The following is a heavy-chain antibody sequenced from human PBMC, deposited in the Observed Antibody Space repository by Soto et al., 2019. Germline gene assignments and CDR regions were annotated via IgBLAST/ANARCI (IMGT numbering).Heavy chain of an antibody. D-gene: IGHD3-16*01. CDR3: TRTLDYGHMDV. CDR1: GDSVRNQY. J-gene: IGHJ6*03. CDR2: IYRSGST. V-gene: IGHV4-4*09. Sequence: SETLSLTCTVSGDSVRNQYWSWIRRPPGRGLEWIGYIYRSGSTKYNPSLKSRLTISVDTSKNQFSLKLSSVTAADTAVYYCTRTLDYGHMDVWGKGTTVTVS.